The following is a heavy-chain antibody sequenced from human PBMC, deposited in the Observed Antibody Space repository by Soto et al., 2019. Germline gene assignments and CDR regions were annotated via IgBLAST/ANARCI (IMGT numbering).Heavy chain of an antibody. D-gene: IGHD2-21*01. CDR1: GCSSITSYY. Sequence: GTLSLTCIVSGCSSITSYYWGWIRQPPGKGLEWIGSIYYSGSTYYNPSLKSRVTIFVDTSKSQFSLMLGSVTAADTAVYYCARHDWARFYGMDVWGKGPTVTVSS. CDR2: IYYSGST. V-gene: IGHV4-39*01. CDR3: ARHDWARFYGMDV. J-gene: IGHJ6*04.